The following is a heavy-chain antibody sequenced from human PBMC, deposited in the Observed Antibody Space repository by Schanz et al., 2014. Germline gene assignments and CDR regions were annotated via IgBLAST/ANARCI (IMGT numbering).Heavy chain of an antibody. CDR1: GGNVSKKK. V-gene: IGHV3-7*01. J-gene: IGHJ4*02. CDR2: IKQDESER. CDR3: ARDKGGYYPFDY. Sequence: VQLGETGGGGGKIGGSLRRKGAASGGNVSKKKMRWVRQAPGKGLEWVANIKQDESERSYVDSVKGRFTISRDNAKNSLYLQMNSLRAEDTAVYYCARDKGGYYPFDYWGQGTLVTVSS. D-gene: IGHD3-3*01.